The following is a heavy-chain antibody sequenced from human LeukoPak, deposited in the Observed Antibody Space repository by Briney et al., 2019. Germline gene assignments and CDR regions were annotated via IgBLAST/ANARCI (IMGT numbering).Heavy chain of an antibody. V-gene: IGHV3-48*03. Sequence: PGGSLRLSCAAYGFTFSSYEMNWVRQAPGKGLEWVSYISSSGSTIYYADSVKGRFTISRDNAKNSLYLQMNSLRADDTAVYYCAELGITMIGGVWGKGTTVTISS. CDR1: GFTFSSYE. J-gene: IGHJ6*03. CDR2: ISSSGSTI. CDR3: AELGITMIGGV. D-gene: IGHD3-10*02.